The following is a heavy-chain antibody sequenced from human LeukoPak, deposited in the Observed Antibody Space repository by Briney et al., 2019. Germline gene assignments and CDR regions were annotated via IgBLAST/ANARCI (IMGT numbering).Heavy chain of an antibody. J-gene: IGHJ4*02. Sequence: PGGSLRLSCAASGFTFSNYAMSWVRQAPGRGLEWVSTISGSGANTYYADSVKGRFTISRDNSKNTLYLQMNSLRADDMAIYYCAKGRALEVVAAFNYWGQGTVVTASS. V-gene: IGHV3-23*01. D-gene: IGHD2-15*01. CDR3: AKGRALEVVAAFNY. CDR2: ISGSGANT. CDR1: GFTFSNYA.